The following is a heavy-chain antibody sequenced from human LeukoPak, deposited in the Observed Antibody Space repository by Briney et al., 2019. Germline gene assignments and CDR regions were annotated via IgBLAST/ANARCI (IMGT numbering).Heavy chain of an antibody. D-gene: IGHD6-19*01. CDR1: GFTFTNSY. J-gene: IGHJ4*02. CDR3: ARAVGSGQGGHFHY. V-gene: IGHV3-11*05. Sequence: GGSLRLSCAASGFTFTNSYMSWVRQAPGKGLEWVSYISSSSTYTNYADSVKGRFTISRDDAKNSLYLQMNSLRAEDTAVYYCARAVGSGQGGHFHYWGQGTLVTVSS. CDR2: ISSSSTYT.